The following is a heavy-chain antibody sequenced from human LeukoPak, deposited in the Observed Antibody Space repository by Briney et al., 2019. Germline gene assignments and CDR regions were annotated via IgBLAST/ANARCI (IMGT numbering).Heavy chain of an antibody. CDR1: GGSISSYY. CDR3: ARKDSITHYDILTGYYPLYYFDY. Sequence: SETLSLTCTVSGGSISSYYWSWIRQPAGKGLEWIGRIYTSGSTNYNPSLKSRVTMSVDTSKNQFSLKLSSVTAADTAVYYCARKDSITHYDILTGYYPLYYFDYWGQGTLVTVSS. CDR2: IYTSGST. J-gene: IGHJ4*02. V-gene: IGHV4-4*07. D-gene: IGHD3-9*01.